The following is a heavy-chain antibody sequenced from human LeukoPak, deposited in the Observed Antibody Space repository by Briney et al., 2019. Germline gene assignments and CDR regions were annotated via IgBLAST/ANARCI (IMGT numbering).Heavy chain of an antibody. Sequence: SETLSLTCTVSGGSISSSSYYWGWIRQPPGKGLEWIGSIYYSGSTYYNPSLKSRVTISVDTSKNQFSLRLSSVTAADTAVYYCARTLGMATMDDYGYWGQGTLVTVSS. CDR3: ARTLGMATMDDYGY. V-gene: IGHV4-39*01. CDR2: IYYSGST. J-gene: IGHJ4*02. CDR1: GGSISSSSYY. D-gene: IGHD5-24*01.